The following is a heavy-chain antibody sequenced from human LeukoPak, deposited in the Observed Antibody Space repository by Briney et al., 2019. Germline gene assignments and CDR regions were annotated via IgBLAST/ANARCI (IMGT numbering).Heavy chain of an antibody. D-gene: IGHD5-24*01. Sequence: PGASVRPLYAPSGFTLDYLGMGSARLPPGGWRGWIAYISRISTAIQYADSVKGRFTISRDNGENSLFLQMNSLRVEDTALYYCARDGYNWADLWGQGTLVTVSS. CDR1: GFTLDYLG. V-gene: IGHV3-48*01. CDR3: ARDGYNWADL. J-gene: IGHJ5*02. CDR2: ISRISTAI.